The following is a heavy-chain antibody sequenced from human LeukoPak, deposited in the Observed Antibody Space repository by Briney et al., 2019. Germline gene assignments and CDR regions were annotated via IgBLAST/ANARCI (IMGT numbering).Heavy chain of an antibody. Sequence: PGGPRSLSGPASGFTFSSYTMNWSRKPQGKGLEWSPSISSSSSYIYYADSVKGRFTISRDNAKNSLYLQMNSLRAEDTAVYYCASLEPAAIGGAFDIWGQGTMVTVSS. CDR1: GFTFSSYT. V-gene: IGHV3-21*01. CDR2: ISSSSSYI. J-gene: IGHJ3*02. D-gene: IGHD2-2*01. CDR3: ASLEPAAIGGAFDI.